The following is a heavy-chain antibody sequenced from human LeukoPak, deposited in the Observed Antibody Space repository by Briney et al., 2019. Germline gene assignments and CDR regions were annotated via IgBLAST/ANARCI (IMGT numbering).Heavy chain of an antibody. D-gene: IGHD3-22*01. J-gene: IGHJ5*02. CDR2: IYYSGST. Sequence: SETLSLTCTVSGGSISSGGYYWSWIRQHPGKGLEWIGYIYYSGSTYYNPSLKSRVTISVDTSKNQFSLKLSSVTAADTAVYYCASSGGLLLRGFSWFDPWGQGTLVTVSS. CDR1: GGSISSGGYY. V-gene: IGHV4-31*03. CDR3: ASSGGLLLRGFSWFDP.